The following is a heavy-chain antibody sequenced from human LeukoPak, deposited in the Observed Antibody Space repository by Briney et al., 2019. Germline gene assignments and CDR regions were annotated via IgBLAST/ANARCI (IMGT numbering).Heavy chain of an antibody. CDR3: ARVRRPNYYDSSGYSDY. J-gene: IGHJ4*02. D-gene: IGHD3-22*01. CDR2: INPSGGST. Sequence: ASVKVSCKASGYTFTSSYMHWVRQAPGQGLEWMGIINPSGGSTSYAQKFQGRVTMTRDTSTSTVYMELSSLRSEDTAVYYCARVRRPNYYDSSGYSDYWGQGTLVTVSS. CDR1: GYTFTSSY. V-gene: IGHV1-46*01.